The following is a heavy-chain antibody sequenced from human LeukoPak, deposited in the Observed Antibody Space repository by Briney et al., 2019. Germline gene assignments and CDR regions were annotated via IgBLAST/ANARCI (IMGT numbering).Heavy chain of an antibody. CDR2: IRGDGGET. J-gene: IGHJ4*02. Sequence: GGSLRLSCVVSGFTINGYAMSWVRQAPGKGLEWVSTIRGDGGETNYADSVKGRLTVSRDNSKNTLYLQMNSLKIDDTAVYYCARDPAGDYWGQGTLVTVSS. CDR1: GFTINGYA. V-gene: IGHV3-23*01. CDR3: ARDPAGDY.